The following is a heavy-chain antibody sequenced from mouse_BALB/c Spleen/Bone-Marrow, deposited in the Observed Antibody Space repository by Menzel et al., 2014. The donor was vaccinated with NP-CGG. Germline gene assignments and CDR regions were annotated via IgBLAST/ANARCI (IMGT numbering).Heavy chain of an antibody. CDR2: ISSGGSYT. CDR1: GFTFSSYA. CDR3: ARGGGYDWYFDV. Sequence: EVKLVESGGGLVKPGGSLKLSCAASGFTFSSYAMSWVRRTPEKRLEWVATISSGGSYTYYPDSVKGRFTISRDNAKNTLYLQMSSLRSEDTAMYYCARGGGYDWYFDVWGAGTTVTVSS. V-gene: IGHV5-9-1*01. D-gene: IGHD2-2*01. J-gene: IGHJ1*01.